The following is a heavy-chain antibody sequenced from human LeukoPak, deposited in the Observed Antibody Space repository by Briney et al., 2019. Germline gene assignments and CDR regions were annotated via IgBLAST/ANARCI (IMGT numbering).Heavy chain of an antibody. CDR2: IIPIFGTP. Sequence: ASVKVSCKASGGPFITYAISWVRQAPGQGLEWMGGIIPIFGTPNYAQKFQGRVTIIADESTSTAYMELSSLRSEDTAVYFCARDLARVSTTWYFQHWGQGTLVTVSS. CDR1: GGPFITYA. J-gene: IGHJ1*01. D-gene: IGHD4-11*01. V-gene: IGHV1-69*01. CDR3: ARDLARVSTTWYFQH.